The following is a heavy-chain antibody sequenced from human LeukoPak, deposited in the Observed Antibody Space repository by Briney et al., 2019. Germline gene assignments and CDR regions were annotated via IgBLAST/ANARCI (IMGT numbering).Heavy chain of an antibody. D-gene: IGHD3-10*02. J-gene: IGHJ4*02. CDR2: INHSGST. CDR1: GGSFSGYY. V-gene: IGHV4-34*01. CDR3: ARGRRESCSGKYTLDY. Sequence: SETLSLTCAVYGGSFSGYYWSWIRQPPGKGLEWIGEINHSGSTDYNPSLKTRVTISVDTSKNQFSLKLSSVTAADTAVYYCARGRRESCSGKYTLDYWGQGTLVTVSS.